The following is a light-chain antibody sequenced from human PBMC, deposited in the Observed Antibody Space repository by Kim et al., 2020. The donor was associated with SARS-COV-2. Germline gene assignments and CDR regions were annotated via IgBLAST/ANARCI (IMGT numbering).Light chain of an antibody. CDR3: HHYGTSGRT. Sequence: PGERATLSCRASQSIRSGYLAWCQQKPGQAPRLLIYDASSRATGIPDRFSGSGSGTDFTLTISRLEPEDFAVYYCHHYGTSGRTFGQGTKVDIK. J-gene: IGKJ1*01. CDR1: QSIRSGY. CDR2: DAS. V-gene: IGKV3-20*01.